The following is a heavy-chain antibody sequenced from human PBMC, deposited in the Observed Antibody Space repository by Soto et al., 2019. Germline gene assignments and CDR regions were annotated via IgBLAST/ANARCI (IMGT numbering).Heavy chain of an antibody. J-gene: IGHJ4*02. CDR3: ARTTVTTVTEGYYFDY. V-gene: IGHV1-69*01. CDR1: GGTFSSYA. Sequence: QVQLVQSGAEVKKPGCSVKVSCKASGGTFSSYAISWVRQAPGQGLEWMGGIIPIFGTANYAQKFQGRVTITADESTSTAYMELSSLRSEDTAVYFCARTTVTTVTEGYYFDYWGQGTLVTVSS. D-gene: IGHD4-17*01. CDR2: IIPIFGTA.